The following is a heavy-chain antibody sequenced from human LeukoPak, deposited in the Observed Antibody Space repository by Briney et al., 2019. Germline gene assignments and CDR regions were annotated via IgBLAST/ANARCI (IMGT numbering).Heavy chain of an antibody. CDR3: ATDFYRGRQFDY. V-gene: IGHV1-24*01. Sequence: GASVKVSCKVSGNTFTDLSMNWVRQAPGKGLEWMGGFDAEDVETIYAQKFQGRVTMTEDTSTETAYMELTSLRPEDTAVYYCATDFYRGRQFDYWGQGTLVTVSS. CDR1: GNTFTDLS. CDR2: FDAEDVET. J-gene: IGHJ4*02. D-gene: IGHD2/OR15-2a*01.